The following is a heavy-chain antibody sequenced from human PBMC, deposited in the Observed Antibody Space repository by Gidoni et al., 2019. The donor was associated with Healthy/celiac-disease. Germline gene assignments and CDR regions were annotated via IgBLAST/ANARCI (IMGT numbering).Heavy chain of an antibody. Sequence: QVQLQESGPGLVKPSETLSLTCTVSGGSISSYYWSWIRQPAGKGLEWIGRIYTSGSTNYNPSLKSRVTMSVDTSKNQFSLKLSSVTAADTAVYYCAREGSDIVVVVAAPNWFDPWGQGTLVTVSS. D-gene: IGHD2-15*01. CDR2: IYTSGST. CDR3: AREGSDIVVVVAAPNWFDP. V-gene: IGHV4-4*07. CDR1: GGSISSYY. J-gene: IGHJ5*02.